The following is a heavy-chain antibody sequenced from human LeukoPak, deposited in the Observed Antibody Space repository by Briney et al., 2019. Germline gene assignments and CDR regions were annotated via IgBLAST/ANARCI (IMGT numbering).Heavy chain of an antibody. J-gene: IGHJ5*02. CDR2: INHSGST. V-gene: IGHV4-34*01. CDR3: ARANNCHNWFDP. CDR1: GGSFSDYY. D-gene: IGHD1-1*01. Sequence: SETLSLTCAVYGGSFSDYYWSWICQPPGKGLEWIGEINHSGSTNYNPSLKSRVSVSVDTSKKQFSLKVSSVTAADTAVYYCARANNCHNWFDPWGQGTLVTVSP.